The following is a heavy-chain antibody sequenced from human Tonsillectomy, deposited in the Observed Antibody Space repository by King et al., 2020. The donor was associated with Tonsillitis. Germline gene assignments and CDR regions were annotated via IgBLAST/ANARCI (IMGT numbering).Heavy chain of an antibody. CDR2: IDPTDSDT. D-gene: IGHD3-22*01. Sequence: VQLVESGAEVKKPGESLRISCKGSGYTFSSYWISRVRQTPGRGLEWMGRIDPTDSDTKYSPSFQGHVTISADKSVSTVYLQWSSLKASDTAMYYCARFFHDSSGYYEYWGQGTPVTVSS. V-gene: IGHV5-10-1*03. CDR3: ARFFHDSSGYYEY. J-gene: IGHJ4*02. CDR1: GYTFSSYW.